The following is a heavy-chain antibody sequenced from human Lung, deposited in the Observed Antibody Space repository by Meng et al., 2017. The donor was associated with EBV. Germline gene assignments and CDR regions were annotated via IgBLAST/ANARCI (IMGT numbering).Heavy chain of an antibody. CDR2: ISCYNGDT. CDR1: GYPFTHHG. D-gene: IGHD6-19*01. V-gene: IGHV1-18*01. CDR3: ARDPSNTSGRYAYFDY. Sequence: QLGQSGAEGKKPGASVRVSCKGSGYPFTHHGISWIRQAPGQGLEWMGWISCYNGDTNYAQKLQGRVTMTTDTSTNTAYMDLRSLRSDDTAVYYCARDPSNTSGRYAYFDYWGQGTLVTVSS. J-gene: IGHJ4*02.